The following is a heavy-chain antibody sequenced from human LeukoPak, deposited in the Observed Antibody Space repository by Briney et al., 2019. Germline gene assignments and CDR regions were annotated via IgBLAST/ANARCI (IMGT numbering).Heavy chain of an antibody. CDR3: AKGNYYFDSSGYSHFDY. CDR1: GFTFSNYA. CDR2: ISVSGGST. J-gene: IGHJ4*02. V-gene: IGHV3-23*01. Sequence: PGGSLRLSCAASGFTFSNYAMSWVRQAPGKGLEWVSTISVSGGSTYYADSVKGRFTISRDNSKNTLYLQMNSLRAEDTAVYYCAKGNYYFDSSGYSHFDYWGQGTLVTVSS. D-gene: IGHD3-22*01.